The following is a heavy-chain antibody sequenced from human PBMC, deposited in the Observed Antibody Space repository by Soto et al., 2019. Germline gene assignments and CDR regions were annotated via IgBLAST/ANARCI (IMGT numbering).Heavy chain of an antibody. CDR1: GGSFSGYY. J-gene: IGHJ4*02. Sequence: PSETLSLTCAVYGGSFSGYYWSWIRQPPGKGLEWIGEINHSGSTNYNPSLKSRVTISVDTSKNQFSLKLSSVTAADTAVYYCASGGDCSSTSCYYRPSDYWGQGTLVTFSS. CDR3: ASGGDCSSTSCYYRPSDY. V-gene: IGHV4-34*01. CDR2: INHSGST. D-gene: IGHD2-2*01.